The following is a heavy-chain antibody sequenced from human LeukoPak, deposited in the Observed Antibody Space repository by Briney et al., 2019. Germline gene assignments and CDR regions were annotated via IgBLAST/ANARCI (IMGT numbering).Heavy chain of an antibody. D-gene: IGHD3-10*01. CDR1: GFTFSNYA. V-gene: IGHV3-23*01. J-gene: IGHJ4*02. CDR3: AKDLMSTMVRGVIGGEVDY. CDR2: ITGTGYTT. Sequence: GGSLRLSCAASGFTFSNYAMTWVRQAPGKGLEWVSSITGTGYTTYYADSVKGRFTISRDNSKNTLYLQMNSLRAEDTAVYYCAKDLMSTMVRGVIGGEVDYWGQGTLVTVSS.